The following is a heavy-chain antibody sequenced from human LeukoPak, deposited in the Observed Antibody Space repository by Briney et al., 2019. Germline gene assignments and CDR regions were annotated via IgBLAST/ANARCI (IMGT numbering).Heavy chain of an antibody. V-gene: IGHV4-30-4*08. J-gene: IGHJ5*02. CDR3: ARDTQKVRRRFDP. Sequence: PSETLSPTCTVSGGSISSGDYYWSWIRQPPGKGLEWIGYIYYSGSTYYNLSLKSRVTISVDTSKNQFSLKLSSATAADTAVYYCARDTQKVRRRFDPXXQGTLVTVSS. D-gene: IGHD3-10*01. CDR1: GGSISSGDYY. CDR2: IYYSGST.